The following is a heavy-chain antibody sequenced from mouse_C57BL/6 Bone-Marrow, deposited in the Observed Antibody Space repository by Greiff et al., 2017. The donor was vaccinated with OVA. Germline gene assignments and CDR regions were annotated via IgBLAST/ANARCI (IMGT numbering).Heavy chain of an antibody. D-gene: IGHD2-1*01. J-gene: IGHJ4*01. CDR1: GFTFSSYA. V-gene: IGHV5-4*01. CDR2: ISDGGSYT. Sequence: VMLVESGGGLVKPGGSLKLSCAASGFTFSSYAMSWVRQTPEKRLEWVATISDGGSYTYYPDNVKGRFTISRDNAKNNLYLQMSHLKSEDTAMYYCARDLRNYGNYGGWYYAMDYWGQGTSVTVSS. CDR3: ARDLRNYGNYGGWYYAMDY.